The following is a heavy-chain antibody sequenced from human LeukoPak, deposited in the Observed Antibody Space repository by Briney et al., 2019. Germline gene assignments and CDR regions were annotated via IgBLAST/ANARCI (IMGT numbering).Heavy chain of an antibody. CDR1: GFTFSSYS. CDR2: ISSSSSYI. V-gene: IGHV3-21*01. D-gene: IGHD3/OR15-3a*01. Sequence: GGSLRLSCAASGFTFSSYSMNWVRQAPGKGLEWVSSISSSSSYIYYADSVKGRFTISRDNAKNSLYLQMNSLRAEDTAVYYCARGTPGLGGDNWFDPWGQGTLVTVSS. J-gene: IGHJ5*02. CDR3: ARGTPGLGGDNWFDP.